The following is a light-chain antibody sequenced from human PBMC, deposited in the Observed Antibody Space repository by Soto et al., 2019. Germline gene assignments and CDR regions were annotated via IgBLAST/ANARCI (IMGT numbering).Light chain of an antibody. V-gene: IGKV1-33*01. CDR3: HQYDNLPWT. CDR2: DAS. J-gene: IGKJ1*01. Sequence: DIQMTQSPSSLSASVGDRVTITCQASQDISNYLNWYQQKPGKAPKLLIYDASNLETGVPSRFSGSRSGTDFTFTISSLQPEDIATYYCHQYDNLPWTFGQGTKVEIK. CDR1: QDISNY.